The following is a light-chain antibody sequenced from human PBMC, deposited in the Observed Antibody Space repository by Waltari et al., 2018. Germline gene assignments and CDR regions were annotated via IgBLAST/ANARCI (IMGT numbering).Light chain of an antibody. CDR2: DAS. J-gene: IGKJ2*03. CDR1: QSVSSR. Sequence: IVMTQSPATLSLSPGERATLSCRASQSVSSRLAWYQQKPGQTPRLLIYDASNRATGIPDRFSGSGSGTEFTLTISSLEPEDVALYLCQQESNWSYSFGQGTKIEMK. V-gene: IGKV3D-15*01. CDR3: QQESNWSYS.